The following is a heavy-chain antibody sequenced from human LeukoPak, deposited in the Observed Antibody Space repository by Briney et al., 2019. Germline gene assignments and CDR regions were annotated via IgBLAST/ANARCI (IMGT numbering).Heavy chain of an antibody. Sequence: ASVKVSCKASGYTFSGYYMHWVRQAPGQGLEWMGWIEPINGGTTYAQKFQGRVSMTRDTSISTAYMELRGLKSDNTAVYYCARDLFWTGYYYFDYWGQGTLVTVSS. CDR1: GYTFSGYY. J-gene: IGHJ4*02. V-gene: IGHV1-2*02. CDR3: ARDLFWTGYYYFDY. CDR2: IEPINGGT. D-gene: IGHD3/OR15-3a*01.